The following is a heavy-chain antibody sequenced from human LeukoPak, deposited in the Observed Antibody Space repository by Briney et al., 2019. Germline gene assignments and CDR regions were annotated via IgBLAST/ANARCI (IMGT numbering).Heavy chain of an antibody. J-gene: IGHJ3*02. CDR1: GGSISSSSYY. CDR2: IYYSGST. V-gene: IGHV4-39*01. CDR3: ARHRAQWDAFDI. D-gene: IGHD6-19*01. Sequence: SETLSLTCTVSGGSISSSSYYWGWIRQPPGKGLEWIGSIYYSGSTYYNPSLKSRVTISVDTSKNQFSLKPSSVTAADTAAYYCARHRAQWDAFDIWSQGTMVTVSS.